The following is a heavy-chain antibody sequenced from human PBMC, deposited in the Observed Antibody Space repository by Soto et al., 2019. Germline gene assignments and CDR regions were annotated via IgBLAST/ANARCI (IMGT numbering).Heavy chain of an antibody. J-gene: IGHJ4*02. CDR1: GFSISSNA. V-gene: IGHV3-23*01. Sequence: PEVSLRLSCAASGFSISSNAMYWVRQAPGKGLEWVSGISERGDTTHYADSVKGRFTISRDTSKNTLYLQLNTLRADDTAVYYCAKYKPGTTSFDYWGQGILVTVSS. D-gene: IGHD1-1*01. CDR3: AKYKPGTTSFDY. CDR2: ISERGDTT.